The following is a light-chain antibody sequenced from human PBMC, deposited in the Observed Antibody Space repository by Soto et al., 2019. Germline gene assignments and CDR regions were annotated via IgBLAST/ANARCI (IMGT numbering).Light chain of an antibody. CDR1: SSDVGGYDS. CDR3: FSYAGSSTGV. CDR2: GVT. Sequence: QSVLTQPASVSGSPGQSITISCTGPSSDVGGYDSVSWYQKQPDKAPKLIIYGVTNRPSGVPDRFSVSKSGNAASLTISGLQAEDEADYYCFSYAGSSTGVFGTGTKVT. V-gene: IGLV2-11*01. J-gene: IGLJ1*01.